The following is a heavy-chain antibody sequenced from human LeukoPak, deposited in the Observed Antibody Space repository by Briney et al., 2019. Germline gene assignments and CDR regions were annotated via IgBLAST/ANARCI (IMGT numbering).Heavy chain of an antibody. CDR2: INPSGGST. D-gene: IGHD3-22*01. CDR1: GYTFTSYY. CDR3: ARDRLRDHDSSGSGLDY. V-gene: IGHV1-46*01. Sequence: ASVKVSRKASGYTFTSYYMHWVRQAPGQGLEWMGIINPSGGSTSYARKFQGRVTMTRDTSTSTVYMELSSLRSEDTAVYYCARDRLRDHDSSGSGLDYWGQGTLVTVSS. J-gene: IGHJ4*02.